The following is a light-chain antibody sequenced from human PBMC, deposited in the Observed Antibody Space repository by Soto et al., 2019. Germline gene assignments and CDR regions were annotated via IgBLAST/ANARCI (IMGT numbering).Light chain of an antibody. CDR1: QSLLHSNGYNY. V-gene: IGKV2-28*01. Sequence: DIVLTQSPLSLPVTPGEPASFSCRSSQSLLHSNGYNYLDWYLQKPGQSPQLLIFLGSNRASGVPDRFSGSGSGTDFTLTISSLEPEDFAVYYCQQRSNWPTFGGGTKVDI. CDR2: LGS. J-gene: IGKJ4*01. CDR3: QQRSNWPT.